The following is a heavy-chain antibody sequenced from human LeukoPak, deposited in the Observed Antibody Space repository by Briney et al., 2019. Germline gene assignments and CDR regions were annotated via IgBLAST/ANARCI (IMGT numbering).Heavy chain of an antibody. V-gene: IGHV4-59*08. CDR3: ARGGLYSSSSLDY. J-gene: IGHJ4*02. Sequence: SETLSLTCTVSGGSISSYYWSWIRQPPGKGLEWIGYIYYSGSTNYNPSLKSRVTISVDTSKNQFSLKLSSVTAADTAVYYCARGGLYSSSSLDYWGQGTLVTVSS. D-gene: IGHD6-6*01. CDR2: IYYSGST. CDR1: GGSISSYY.